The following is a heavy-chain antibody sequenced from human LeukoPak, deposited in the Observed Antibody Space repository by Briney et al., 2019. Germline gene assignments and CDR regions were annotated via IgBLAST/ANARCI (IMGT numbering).Heavy chain of an antibody. J-gene: IGHJ3*02. V-gene: IGHV3-74*01. CDR1: GFTFSSYW. D-gene: IGHD1-26*01. CDR2: INSDGSST. CDR3: ARAWELDAFDI. Sequence: PGGSLRLSCAASGFTFSSYWMHWVRQAPGKGLVWVSRINSDGSSTSYADSVKGRFTISRDNAKNSLYLQMNSLRAEDTALYYCARAWELDAFDIWGQGTMVTVSS.